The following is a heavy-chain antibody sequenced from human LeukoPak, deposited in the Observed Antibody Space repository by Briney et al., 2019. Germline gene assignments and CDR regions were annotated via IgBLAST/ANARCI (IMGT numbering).Heavy chain of an antibody. CDR2: ISYDGSNK. CDR3: AKAGGSSGYYIDY. D-gene: IGHD3-22*01. J-gene: IGHJ4*02. Sequence: PGGSLRLSCAASGFTFSSYGMHWVRQAPGKGLEWVAVISYDGSNKYYADSVKGRFTISRDNSKNTLYLQMNSLRAEDTAVYYCAKAGGSSGYYIDYWGQGTLVTVSS. CDR1: GFTFSSYG. V-gene: IGHV3-30*18.